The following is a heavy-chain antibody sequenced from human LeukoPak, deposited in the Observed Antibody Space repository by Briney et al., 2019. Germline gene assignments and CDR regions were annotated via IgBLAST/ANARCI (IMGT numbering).Heavy chain of an antibody. V-gene: IGHV3-21*01. CDR2: ISSSSSYI. CDR1: GFTFSSYS. D-gene: IGHD6-19*01. J-gene: IGHJ4*02. CDR3: ATRPSGLFDY. Sequence: GGALRLSCAASGFTFSSYSMNWVRQAPGKGLEGVSSISSSSSYIYYADSVKGRFTISRDNAKNSLYLQMNSLRAEGTAVYYCATRPSGLFDYWGQGTLVTVSS.